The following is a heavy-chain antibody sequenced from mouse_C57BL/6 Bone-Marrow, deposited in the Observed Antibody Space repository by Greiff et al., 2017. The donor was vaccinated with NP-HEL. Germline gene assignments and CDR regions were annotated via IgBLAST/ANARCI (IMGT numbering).Heavy chain of an antibody. D-gene: IGHD1-1*01. CDR2: IRRKSSNYAT. CDR1: GFTFNTYP. J-gene: IGHJ3*01. CDR3: VRETVGEWFAY. V-gene: IGHV10-3*01. Sequence: EVQLVESGGGLVQPKGSLKLSCAASGFTFNTYPMHWVRQAPGKGLEWVARIRRKSSNYATYYADSVKDRFTNSRDDSQSMLYLQMNNLKTDDTAMYYCVRETVGEWFAYWGQGTLVTVSA.